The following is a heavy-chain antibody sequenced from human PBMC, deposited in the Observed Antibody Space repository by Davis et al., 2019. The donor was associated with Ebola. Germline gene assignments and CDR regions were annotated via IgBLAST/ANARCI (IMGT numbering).Heavy chain of an antibody. Sequence: ASVTVSCKPSGYTFTSYGISWVRQAPGQGLAWVGWINTHNGNTNLAQKLHDRVTLTTDTSTNTAYMEMRSLRSDDTAVYYCARDLVSGWYICDSWGQGTLVSVSS. CDR3: ARDLVSGWYICDS. V-gene: IGHV1-18*01. D-gene: IGHD6-19*01. CDR1: GYTFTSYG. CDR2: INTHNGNT. J-gene: IGHJ4*02.